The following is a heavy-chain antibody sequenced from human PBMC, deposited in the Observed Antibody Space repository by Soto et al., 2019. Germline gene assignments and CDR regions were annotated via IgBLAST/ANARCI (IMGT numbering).Heavy chain of an antibody. CDR2: IIPILGIA. Sequence: EASVKVSCKASGGTFSSYTISWVRQAPGQGLEWMGRIIPILGIANYAQKFQGRVTITADKSTSTAYMELSSLRSEDTAVYYCARSIMITFGGVIPPDAFDIWGQGTMVTVSS. CDR3: ARSIMITFGGVIPPDAFDI. J-gene: IGHJ3*02. CDR1: GGTFSSYT. D-gene: IGHD3-16*02. V-gene: IGHV1-69*02.